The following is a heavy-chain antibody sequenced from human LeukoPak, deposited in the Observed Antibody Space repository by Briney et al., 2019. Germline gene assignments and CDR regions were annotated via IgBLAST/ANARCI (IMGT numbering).Heavy chain of an antibody. V-gene: IGHV1-2*02. CDR2: INPNNGAT. CDR1: GYIFTGDY. Sequence: VASVKVSCKASGYIFTGDYIHWVRQAPGQGPEWMGWINPNNGATKYAQKFQGRVTMTRDTSISTAYMELSRLRSDDTAMYYCAREAGVGDDSGSQYYFDYWGQGTLVTVSS. D-gene: IGHD3-10*01. CDR3: AREAGVGDDSGSQYYFDY. J-gene: IGHJ4*02.